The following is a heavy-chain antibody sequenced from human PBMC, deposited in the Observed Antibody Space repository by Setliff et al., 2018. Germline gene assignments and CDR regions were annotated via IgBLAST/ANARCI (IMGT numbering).Heavy chain of an antibody. CDR1: GGSINSGGYY. J-gene: IGHJ4*02. CDR2: IYYRGTT. CDR3: ARDEGGFLQLDH. D-gene: IGHD3-16*01. V-gene: IGHV4-31*03. Sequence: SETLSLTCSVSGGSINSGGYYWTWIRRRPGRGLEWIGHIYYRGTTHYNESLKSRVAIFIDTSRNHFSPSLTSVTAADTAMYYCARDEGGFLQLDHWGLGNLVTVSS.